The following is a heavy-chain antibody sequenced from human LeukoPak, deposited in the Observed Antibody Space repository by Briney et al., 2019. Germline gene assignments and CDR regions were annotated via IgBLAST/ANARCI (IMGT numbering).Heavy chain of an antibody. J-gene: IGHJ4*02. CDR2: IRYDGSNK. D-gene: IGHD6-6*01. V-gene: IGHV3-30*02. Sequence: PGGSLRLSCAASGFTVSSYGMHWVRQAPGKGLEWVAFIRYDGSNKYYADSVKGRFTISRDNSKNTLYLQMNSLGAEDTAVYYCAKPLAYSSSSCVDYWGQGTLVTVSS. CDR3: AKPLAYSSSSCVDY. CDR1: GFTVSSYG.